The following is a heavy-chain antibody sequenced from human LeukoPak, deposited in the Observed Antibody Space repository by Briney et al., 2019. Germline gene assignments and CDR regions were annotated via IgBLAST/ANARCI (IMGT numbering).Heavy chain of an antibody. CDR1: GFTFSDYY. D-gene: IGHD6-13*01. J-gene: IGHJ4*02. Sequence: PGGSLRLSCAASGFTFSDYYMSWIRHPPGKGLEWVSYISSSGSTIYYADSVKGRFTISRDNAKNSLYLQMNSLRAEDTAVYYCARRGIAAVIPDYWGQGTLVTVSS. V-gene: IGHV3-11*01. CDR3: ARRGIAAVIPDY. CDR2: ISSSGSTI.